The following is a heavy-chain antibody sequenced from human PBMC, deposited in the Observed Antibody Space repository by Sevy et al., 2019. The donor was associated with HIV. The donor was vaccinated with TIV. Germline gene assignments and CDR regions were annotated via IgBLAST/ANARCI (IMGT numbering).Heavy chain of an antibody. Sequence: ASVKVSCKASGYTFTGDYLHWVRQAPGQGLEWMGRAYPNSGGTNYARKFQGRVTMTSDTSISTAYMELSRLRFDDTAVYYCARDGGGGTTNSGMDVWGQGTTVTVSS. CDR3: ARDGGGGTTNSGMDV. D-gene: IGHD1-7*01. CDR2: AYPNSGGT. V-gene: IGHV1-2*06. CDR1: GYTFTGDY. J-gene: IGHJ6*02.